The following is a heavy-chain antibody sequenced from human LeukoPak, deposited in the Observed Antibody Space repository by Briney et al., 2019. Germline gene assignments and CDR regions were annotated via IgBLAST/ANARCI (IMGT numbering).Heavy chain of an antibody. CDR1: GGSFSGYY. CDR3: ARQTGSGLFILP. V-gene: IGHV4-34*01. J-gene: IGHJ4*02. Sequence: SETLSLTCAVYGGSFSGYYWSWIRQPPGMGLEWIGSIYYTGNTYYNASPKSQVSISIDTSKNQFSLKLTSVTAADTAVYYCARQTGSGLFILPGGQGTLVTVSS. D-gene: IGHD3/OR15-3a*01. CDR2: IYYTGNT.